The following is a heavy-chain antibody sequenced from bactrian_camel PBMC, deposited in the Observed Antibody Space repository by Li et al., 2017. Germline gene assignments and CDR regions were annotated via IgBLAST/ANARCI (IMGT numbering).Heavy chain of an antibody. CDR3: AARTVPGPGCTGNSYNY. V-gene: IGHV3S55*01. CDR1: GLSAVDFD. D-gene: IGHD6*01. CDR2: IAIGGEST. J-gene: IGHJ4*01. Sequence: VQLVESGGGSAQAGGSLRLSCTASGLSAVDFDMGWFRQAPGKEREGVAAIAIGGESTYIGASVKGRFTISQDNAKNTLYLQMDSLKPEDTAMYYCAARTVPGPGCTGNSYNYWGQGTQVTVS.